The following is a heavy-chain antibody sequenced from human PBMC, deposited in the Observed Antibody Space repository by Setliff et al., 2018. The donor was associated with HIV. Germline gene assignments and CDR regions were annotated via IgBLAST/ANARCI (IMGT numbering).Heavy chain of an antibody. V-gene: IGHV4-39*01. CDR3: ARHSIAVVIGVPERDDAFDI. CDR1: GGSISRRDYC. CDR2: VYYTWNT. J-gene: IGHJ3*02. Sequence: ASETLSLTCTVSGGSISRRDYCWGWIRQPPGKGLEWIGSVYYTWNTYYTPSLKSRVTVSVGTSKNQFSLKLSSVTAADTAVYYCARHSIAVVIGVPERDDAFDIWGHGTMVTVSS. D-gene: IGHD2-21*01.